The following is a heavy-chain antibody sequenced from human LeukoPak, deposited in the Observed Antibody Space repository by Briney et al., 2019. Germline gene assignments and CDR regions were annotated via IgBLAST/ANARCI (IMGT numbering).Heavy chain of an antibody. Sequence: GGSLRLSCAASGFTFSSHWMSWVRQAPGKGLEWVANIKQDGSEKYYVDSVKGRFTISRDNAKNSLYLQMNSLRAEDTAVYYCAREVFNFDYWGQGTLVTVSS. CDR3: AREVFNFDY. D-gene: IGHD2-8*01. CDR2: IKQDGSEK. CDR1: GFTFSSHW. V-gene: IGHV3-7*01. J-gene: IGHJ4*02.